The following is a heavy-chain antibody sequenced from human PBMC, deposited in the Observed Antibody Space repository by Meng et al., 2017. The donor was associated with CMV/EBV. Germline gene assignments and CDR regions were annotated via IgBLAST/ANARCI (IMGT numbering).Heavy chain of an antibody. J-gene: IGHJ4*02. CDR2: IKQDGSEK. V-gene: IGHV3-7*04. CDR1: GFTFSSYW. Sequence: GGSLRLSCAASGFTFSSYWMSWVRQAPGKGLEWVANIKQDGSEKYYVDSVKGRFTISRDNAKNSLYPQMNSLRAEDTAVYYCARGLEWLLLGIFDYWGQGTLVTVSS. CDR3: ARGLEWLLLGIFDY. D-gene: IGHD3-3*01.